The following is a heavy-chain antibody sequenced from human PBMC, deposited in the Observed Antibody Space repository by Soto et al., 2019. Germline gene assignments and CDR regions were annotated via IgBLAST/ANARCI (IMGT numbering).Heavy chain of an antibody. CDR2: IWYDGSNK. Sequence: GGSLRLSCAASGFTFSSYGMHWVRQAPGKGLEWVAVIWYDGSNKYYADSVKGRFTISRDNSKNTLYLQMNSLRAEDTAVYYCARIMGSGWPDYYYGMDVWGQGTTVTVSS. D-gene: IGHD6-19*01. CDR1: GFTFSSYG. V-gene: IGHV3-33*01. CDR3: ARIMGSGWPDYYYGMDV. J-gene: IGHJ6*02.